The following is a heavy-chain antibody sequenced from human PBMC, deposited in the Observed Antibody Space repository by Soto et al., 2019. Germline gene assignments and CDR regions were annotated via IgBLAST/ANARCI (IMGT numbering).Heavy chain of an antibody. D-gene: IGHD3-3*01. CDR1: VFTFSSYA. J-gene: IGHJ6*01. CDR3: AKGQGGGYDFWSGDNYGMDV. CDR2: ISGSGGST. V-gene: IGHV3-23*01. Sequence: RGSLGLSCAASVFTFSSYAMSWVRQAPGKGLEWVSAISGSGGSTYYADSVKGRFTISRDNSRNTLYLQMNSLRAEDTAVYYCAKGQGGGYDFWSGDNYGMDVWGQGTTVTVSS.